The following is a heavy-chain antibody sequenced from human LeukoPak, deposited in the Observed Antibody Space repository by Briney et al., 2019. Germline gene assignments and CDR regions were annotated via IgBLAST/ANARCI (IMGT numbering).Heavy chain of an antibody. Sequence: ASETLSLTCTVSGGSISSYYWSWLRQPAGKGLEWIGRIYTSGSTNYNPSLKSQVTIPVDKPKHHFSMKLRSVAAADTAVYYCARAPSLYCSEGSCHSWDYYYYRDVWGKGTTVSVS. CDR1: GGSISSYY. J-gene: IGHJ6*03. D-gene: IGHD2-15*01. CDR2: IYTSGST. CDR3: ARAPSLYCSEGSCHSWDYYYYRDV. V-gene: IGHV4-4*07.